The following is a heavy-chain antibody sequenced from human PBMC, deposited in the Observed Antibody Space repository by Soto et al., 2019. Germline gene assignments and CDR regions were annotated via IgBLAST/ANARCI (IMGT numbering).Heavy chain of an antibody. Sequence: ASVKVSCKASGYSFTSYDINWLRQVTGQGPEWMGWVNPNTGDTGLAQRFQARVTLSSDTSINTAYVEVSSLRPDDTAIYFCARAPRPAAIAVLDHWGQGTLVTVSS. CDR1: GYSFTSYD. CDR3: ARAPRPAAIAVLDH. CDR2: VNPNTGDT. D-gene: IGHD6-19*01. V-gene: IGHV1-8*01. J-gene: IGHJ4*02.